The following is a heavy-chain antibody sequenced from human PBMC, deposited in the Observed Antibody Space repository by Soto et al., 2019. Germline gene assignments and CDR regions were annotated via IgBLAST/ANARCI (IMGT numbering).Heavy chain of an antibody. V-gene: IGHV4-31*03. CDR2: IYYSGST. CDR3: ARDGFTAMATL. J-gene: IGHJ4*02. Sequence: TLSLTCTVSGGSISSGGYYWSWIRQHPGKGLEWIGYIYYSGSTDYNPSLKSRVTISADTYKNQFSLKLSSVTAADTAVYYCARDGFTAMATLWRQGTLVTVSS. CDR1: GGSISSGGYY. D-gene: IGHD5-18*01.